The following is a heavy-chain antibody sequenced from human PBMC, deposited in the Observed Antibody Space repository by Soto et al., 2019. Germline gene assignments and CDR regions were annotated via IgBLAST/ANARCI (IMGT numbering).Heavy chain of an antibody. V-gene: IGHV3-48*02. J-gene: IGHJ4*02. CDR1: EFTFSNYA. Sequence: GGSLRLSCAASEFTFSNYAMSWVRQAPGKGLEWVSAISYGGGTIYYADSVKGRFTISRDNAKNSLYLQMNSLRDEDTAVYYSARDRTYYYDSSGLFDYWGQGTLVTVSS. CDR2: ISYGGGTI. D-gene: IGHD3-22*01. CDR3: ARDRTYYYDSSGLFDY.